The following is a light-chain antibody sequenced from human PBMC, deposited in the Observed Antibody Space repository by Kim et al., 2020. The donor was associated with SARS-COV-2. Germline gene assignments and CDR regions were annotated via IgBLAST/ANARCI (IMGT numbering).Light chain of an antibody. J-gene: IGKJ3*01. CDR2: KVS. V-gene: IGKV2-30*01. Sequence: PASISCRSSQSLAYSDGNIYLNWFHQRPGQSPRRLIYKVSKLDSGVPDRFSGSRSGTDFTLQISRVEAEDVGVYYCMQGTHWPFTFGPGTKVDIK. CDR3: MQGTHWPFT. CDR1: QSLAYSDGNIY.